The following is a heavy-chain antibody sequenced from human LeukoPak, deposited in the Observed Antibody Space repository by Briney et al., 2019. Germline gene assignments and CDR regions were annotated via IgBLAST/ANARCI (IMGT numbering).Heavy chain of an antibody. J-gene: IGHJ6*03. CDR2: IYYSGST. CDR3: ARRVVVVPAASYYYYYYYMDV. V-gene: IGHV4-59*08. CDR1: GGSLSSYY. Sequence: PSETLSLTCTVSGGSLSSYYWSWIRQPRGKGLEWIVYIYYSGSTNYNPSLKSRVTISVDTSKNQFSLKLSSVTAADTAVYYCARRVVVVPAASYYYYYYYMDVWGKGTTVTVS. D-gene: IGHD2-2*01.